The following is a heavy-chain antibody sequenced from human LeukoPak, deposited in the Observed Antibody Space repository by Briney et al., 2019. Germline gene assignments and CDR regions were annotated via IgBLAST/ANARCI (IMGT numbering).Heavy chain of an antibody. CDR1: VFTFDDYS. J-gene: IGHJ4*02. D-gene: IGHD5-18*01. CDR3: AKGSPGYSSSLGDY. Sequence: GGSLRLSCAASVFTFDDYSMHWVRQAPWKGPEWISGISWNSGSIGYADSVKGRFTISRDNAKNSLYLQMNSLRAEDTALYYCAKGSPGYSSSLGDYWGQGTLVTVSS. V-gene: IGHV3-9*01. CDR2: ISWNSGSI.